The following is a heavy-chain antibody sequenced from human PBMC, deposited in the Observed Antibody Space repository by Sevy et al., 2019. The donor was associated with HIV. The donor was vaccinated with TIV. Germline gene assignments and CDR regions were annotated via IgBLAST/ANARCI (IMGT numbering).Heavy chain of an antibody. V-gene: IGHV6-1*01. CDR3: VREAANVRYFDY. J-gene: IGHJ4*02. CDR2: TYYRSKWYA. CDR1: GDSVSSKGAA. D-gene: IGHD3-10*02. Sequence: SQTLSLTCGISGDSVSSKGAAWNWIRQSPSRGLEWLGRTYYRSKWYATYAVSVKSRLIINPDTSKNQFSLHLNSVTPEDTAVYYCVREAANVRYFDYWGQGTLVTVSS.